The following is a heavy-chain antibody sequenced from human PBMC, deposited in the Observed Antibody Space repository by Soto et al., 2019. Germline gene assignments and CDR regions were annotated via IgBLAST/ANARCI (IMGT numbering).Heavy chain of an antibody. CDR1: GDSISSGGYY. J-gene: IGHJ3*02. D-gene: IGHD2-2*01. V-gene: IGHV4-31*03. CDR3: ARVPDIVLVPAAHHAFDI. Sequence: QVQLQESSTGLVKPSQTLSLTCTVSGDSISSGGYYWSWIRQHPGKGLEWIGYIYYSGSTYYNPSLKSRVTISVDTSKNQFSLKLSSVTAADTAVYYCARVPDIVLVPAAHHAFDIWGQGTMVTVSS. CDR2: IYYSGST.